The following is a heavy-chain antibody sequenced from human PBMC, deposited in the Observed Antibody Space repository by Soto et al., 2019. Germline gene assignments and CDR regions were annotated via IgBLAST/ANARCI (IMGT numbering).Heavy chain of an antibody. CDR3: ARPRDATGYFDY. J-gene: IGHJ4*02. Sequence: PSETLSLTCTVSGGTISNSNHYWAWIRQPPGKGLEWIGRVYYSGSTYYNPSLKSRLTISVDTFTNQFSLRLNSVTAADTAVYYCARPRDATGYFDYWGQGTLVTVSS. D-gene: IGHD2-15*01. CDR2: VYYSGST. CDR1: GGTISNSNHY. V-gene: IGHV4-39*01.